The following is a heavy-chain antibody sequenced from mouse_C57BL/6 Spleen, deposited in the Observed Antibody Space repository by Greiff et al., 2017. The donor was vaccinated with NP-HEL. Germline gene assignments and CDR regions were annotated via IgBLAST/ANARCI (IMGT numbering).Heavy chain of an antibody. D-gene: IGHD2-12*01. CDR1: GFTFSSYA. V-gene: IGHV5-4*01. J-gene: IGHJ1*03. CDR2: ISDGGSYT. CDR3: ARDDDGGDWYFDV. Sequence: EVKLVESGGGLVKPGGSLKLSCAASGFTFSSYAMSWVRQTPEKRLEWVATISDGGSYTYYPDNVKGRFTISRDNAKNNLYLQMSHLKSEDPAMYYCARDDDGGDWYFDVWGTGTTVTVSS.